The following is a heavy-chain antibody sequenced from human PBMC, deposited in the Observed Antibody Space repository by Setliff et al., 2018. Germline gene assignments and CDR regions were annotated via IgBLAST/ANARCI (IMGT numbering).Heavy chain of an antibody. J-gene: IGHJ6*03. V-gene: IGHV4-61*09. Sequence: SETLSLTCTVSGGSISSRTYYWSWIRQPTGKGLEWIGHIYTSWSTVYNPSLKSRVTISLDTSKNQFSLDLSSVTAADTAVYYCARVSGFLYIDVWGNGTTVTVSS. CDR1: GGSISSRTYY. CDR3: ARVSGFLYIDV. D-gene: IGHD3-3*01. CDR2: IYTSWST.